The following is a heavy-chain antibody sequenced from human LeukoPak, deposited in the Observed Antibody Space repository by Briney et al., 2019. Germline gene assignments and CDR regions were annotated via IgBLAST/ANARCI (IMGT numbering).Heavy chain of an antibody. Sequence: GGSLRLSCAASGFTFSSYWMSWVRQAPGKGLEWVASINEDGSDKYYVDSLKGRFTISRDNAKNSLYLQMNSLRAEDTAVYYCARDTYRFDDYWGQGTLVTVSS. V-gene: IGHV3-7*01. CDR2: INEDGSDK. J-gene: IGHJ4*02. CDR3: ARDTYRFDDY. CDR1: GFTFSSYW.